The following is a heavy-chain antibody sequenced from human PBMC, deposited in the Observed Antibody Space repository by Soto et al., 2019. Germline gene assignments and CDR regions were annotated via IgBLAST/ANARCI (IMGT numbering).Heavy chain of an antibody. CDR1: GFSFSSYS. J-gene: IGHJ4*02. V-gene: IGHV3-48*01. D-gene: IGHD3-22*01. CDR3: ARDDPYYYDSSGYI. Sequence: EVQLVESGGGLVQPGGSLRLSCAASGFSFSSYSMNWVRQAPGKGLEWVSYISSSSSTIYYADSVKGRFTISRDNAKNSLYLQMNSLRAEDTAVYYCARDDPYYYDSSGYIWGQGTLDTVSS. CDR2: ISSSSSTI.